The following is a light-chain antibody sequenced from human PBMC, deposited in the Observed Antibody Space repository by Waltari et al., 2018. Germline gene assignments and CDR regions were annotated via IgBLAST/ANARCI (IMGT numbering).Light chain of an antibody. CDR1: SGSLPTTSY. Sequence: QTVVPQEPSLSVSPGGTVTLTCALSSGSLPTTSYATWYQQTPRQPPRTLGYQANARPSVLPVRFSVSILGNTASLTITGAQADEESDYYCALYMGSGIWVFGGGTRLTVL. J-gene: IGLJ3*02. CDR3: ALYMGSGIWV. CDR2: QAN. V-gene: IGLV8-61*01.